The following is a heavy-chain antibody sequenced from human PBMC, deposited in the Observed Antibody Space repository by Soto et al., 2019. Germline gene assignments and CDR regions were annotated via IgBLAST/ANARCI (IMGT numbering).Heavy chain of an antibody. V-gene: IGHV1-45*02. J-gene: IGHJ4*02. CDR3: AIPGSACAVSDLSR. D-gene: IGHD3-10*01. CDR1: GYTFTYPY. Sequence: GVSVKVSCAACGYTFTYPYVHWVRQAPGQALEWMGWITPFNGNTNYAQKFQDRVTITRDRSMSTAYMELSSLRSEDTAMYYCAIPGSACAVSDLSRGARGT. CDR2: ITPFNGNT.